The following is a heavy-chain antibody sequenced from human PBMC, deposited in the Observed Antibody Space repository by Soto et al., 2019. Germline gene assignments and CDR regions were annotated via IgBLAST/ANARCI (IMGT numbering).Heavy chain of an antibody. J-gene: IGHJ3*02. V-gene: IGHV3-21*01. CDR1: GFTFSSYS. CDR3: ARGYHYYDSSGYDKWDAFDI. Sequence: EVQLVESGGGLVKPGGSLRLSCAASGFTFSSYSMNWVRQAPGKGLEWVSSISSSSSYIYYADSVKGRFTISRDNAKNSLNLKMNSLRAEETAVYYCARGYHYYDSSGYDKWDAFDIWGQGTMVTVSS. CDR2: ISSSSSYI. D-gene: IGHD3-22*01.